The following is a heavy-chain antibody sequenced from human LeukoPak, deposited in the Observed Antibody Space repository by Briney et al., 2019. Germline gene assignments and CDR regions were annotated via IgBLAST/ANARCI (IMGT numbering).Heavy chain of an antibody. CDR2: INPNSGNT. J-gene: IGHJ6*03. Sequence: GASVKVSCKASGYTFTGYYMHWVRQAPGQGLEWMGWINPNSGNTGYAQKFQGRVTMTRNTSISTAYMELSSLRSEDTAVYYCARVAAEVVGLPGAIGFGWLRRDYYYMDVWGKGTTVTVSS. D-gene: IGHD2-2*02. CDR3: ARVAAEVVGLPGAIGFGWLRRDYYYMDV. V-gene: IGHV1-8*02. CDR1: GYTFTGYY.